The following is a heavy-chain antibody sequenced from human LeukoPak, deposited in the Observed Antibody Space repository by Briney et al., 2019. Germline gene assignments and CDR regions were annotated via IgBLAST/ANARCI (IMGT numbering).Heavy chain of an antibody. CDR1: GGTFSSYA. V-gene: IGHV1-69*13. Sequence: ASVKVSCKASGGTFSSYAISWVRQAPGQGLEWMGGIIPIFGTANYAQKFQGRVTITADESTSTAYMELSSLRSGDTAVYYCAREAAAGEFDPWGQGTLVTVST. CDR2: IIPIFGTA. CDR3: AREAAAGEFDP. D-gene: IGHD6-13*01. J-gene: IGHJ5*02.